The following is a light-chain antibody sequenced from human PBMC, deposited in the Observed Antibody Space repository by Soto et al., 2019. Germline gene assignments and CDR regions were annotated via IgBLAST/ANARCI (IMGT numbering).Light chain of an antibody. CDR1: SSDVGGYNY. CDR3: SSYTSSSTLEV. J-gene: IGLJ2*01. Sequence: QSALTQPASVSGSPGQSITISCTGTSSDVGGYNYVSWYQQHPGKAPKLMIYDVSNRPSGVSNRFSGSKSGNTASLNISGLQADDEADYYCSSYTSSSTLEVFGGGTKITVL. CDR2: DVS. V-gene: IGLV2-14*01.